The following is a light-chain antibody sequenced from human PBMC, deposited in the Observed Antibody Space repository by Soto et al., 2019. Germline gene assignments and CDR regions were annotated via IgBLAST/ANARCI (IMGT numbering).Light chain of an antibody. J-gene: IGKJ2*01. CDR1: QSINNY. V-gene: IGKV1-39*01. CDR2: AAT. CDR3: QQSYNSPYT. Sequence: DIQMTQSPSSLSASLGDRVTITCRASQSINNYLNWYQQEEGKAPKLLIYAATSLRSGVPSRFGGSGSGTEFTLTISSLQPGDFATYYCQQSYNSPYTFGLGTKVDIK.